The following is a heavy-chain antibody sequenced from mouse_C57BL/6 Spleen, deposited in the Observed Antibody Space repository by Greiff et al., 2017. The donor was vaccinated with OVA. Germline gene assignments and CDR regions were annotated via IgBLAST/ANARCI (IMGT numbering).Heavy chain of an antibody. CDR2: IDPENGDT. D-gene: IGHD1-1*01. CDR1: GFNIKDDY. CDR3: TTLLLPYAMDY. V-gene: IGHV14-4*01. Sequence: EVQLQQSGAELVRPGASVKLSCTASGFNIKDDYMHWVKQRPEQGLEWIGWIDPENGDTEYASKFQGKATITADTSSNTAYLQLSSLTSEDTAVYYCTTLLLPYAMDYWGQGTSVTVSS. J-gene: IGHJ4*01.